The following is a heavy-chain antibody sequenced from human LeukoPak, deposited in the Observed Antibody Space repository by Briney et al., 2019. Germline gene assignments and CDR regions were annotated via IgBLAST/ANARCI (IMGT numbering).Heavy chain of an antibody. V-gene: IGHV1-69*06. CDR2: IIPIFGTA. Sequence: SVKVSCQSSAGTLSNYANSWVGEPPGQGLEWMGRIIPIFGTANYAQKFQGRVTITADKSTSTAYMELSSLRSEDTILYYCVRDGSSSNDYWGQGTLVTVSS. D-gene: IGHD6-6*01. J-gene: IGHJ4*02. CDR3: VRDGSSSNDY. CDR1: AGTLSNYA.